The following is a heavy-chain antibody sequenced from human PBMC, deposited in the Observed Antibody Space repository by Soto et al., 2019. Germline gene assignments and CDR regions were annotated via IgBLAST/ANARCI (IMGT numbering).Heavy chain of an antibody. V-gene: IGHV1-69*13. CDR3: ARDHCSSTSCYLGVQNRMPKDNWFDP. Sequence: SVKVSCKASGGTFSSYAISWVRQAPGQGLEWMGGIIPIFGTANYAQKFQGRVTITADESTSTAYMELSSLRSEDTAVYYCARDHCSSTSCYLGVQNRMPKDNWFDPWGQGTLVTVSS. J-gene: IGHJ5*02. CDR1: GGTFSSYA. CDR2: IIPIFGTA. D-gene: IGHD2-2*01.